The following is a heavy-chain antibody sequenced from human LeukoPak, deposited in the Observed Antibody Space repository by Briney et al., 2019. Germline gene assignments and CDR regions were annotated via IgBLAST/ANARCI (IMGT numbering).Heavy chain of an antibody. CDR3: ARVISLVRGDYYYMDV. CDR1: GGSISSYY. J-gene: IGHJ6*03. V-gene: IGHV4-4*07. CDR2: IYTSGST. Sequence: SETLSLTCTVSGGSISSYYWSWIRQPAGKGLEWIGRIYTSGSTNYNPSLKSRITMSVDTSKNQFSLKLSSVTAADTAVYYCARVISLVRGDYYYMDVWGKGTTVTVSS. D-gene: IGHD3-10*01.